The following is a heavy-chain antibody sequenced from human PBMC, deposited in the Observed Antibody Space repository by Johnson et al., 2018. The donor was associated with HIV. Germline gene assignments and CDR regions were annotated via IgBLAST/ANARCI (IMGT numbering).Heavy chain of an antibody. CDR2: IYSGGGP. Sequence: VQLVESGGGLIQPGGSLRLSCAASGLTVSSSYMSWVRQAPGKGLEWVSVIYSGGGPYYVDSVKGRFTLSRDNSENPLYVQVNNLRAEDTAVYYCARVSYDGILKTVGAFDIWGQGTMVTVSS. CDR1: GLTVSSSY. CDR3: ARVSYDGILKTVGAFDI. J-gene: IGHJ3*02. V-gene: IGHV3-53*01. D-gene: IGHD3-16*01.